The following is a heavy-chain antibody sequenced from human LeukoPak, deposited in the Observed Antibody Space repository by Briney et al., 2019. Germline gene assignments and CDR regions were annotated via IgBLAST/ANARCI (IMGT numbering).Heavy chain of an antibody. CDR3: ARDRSADTAMANCFDY. D-gene: IGHD5-18*01. CDR2: ISAYNGNT. J-gene: IGHJ4*02. Sequence: GASVKVSCKASGYTFTYRYLHWVRQAPGQGLEWMGWISAYNGNTNYAQKLQGRVTMTTDTSTSTAYMELRSLRSDDTAVYYCARDRSADTAMANCFDYWGQGTLVTVSS. V-gene: IGHV1-18*04. CDR1: GYTFTYRY.